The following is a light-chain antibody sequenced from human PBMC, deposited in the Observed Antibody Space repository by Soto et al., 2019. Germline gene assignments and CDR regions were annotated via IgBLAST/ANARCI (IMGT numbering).Light chain of an antibody. J-gene: IGLJ1*01. Sequence: QSVLTQPASVSGSPGQSITISCTGTSRDVGSYNYVSWSQQHPGKAPKLMIYEGSNRPSGVSSRFSGPKSGNTASLTISGLQAEDEADYYCSSYTSSSTVFGTGTNVTVL. CDR1: SRDVGSYNY. CDR3: SSYTSSSTV. CDR2: EGS. V-gene: IGLV2-14*01.